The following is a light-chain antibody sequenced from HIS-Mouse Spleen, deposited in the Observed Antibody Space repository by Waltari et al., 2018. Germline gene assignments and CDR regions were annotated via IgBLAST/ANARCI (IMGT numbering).Light chain of an antibody. CDR1: IGHSSYA. CDR2: LNSDGSH. CDR3: QTWGTGIHWV. Sequence: QLVLTQSPSASASLGASVKLTCTLSIGHSSYATAWHQQQPEKGPRYLMKLNSDGSHSKGDGIPDRFSGSSSGAERYLTISSLQSEDEADYYCQTWGTGIHWVFGGGTKLTVL. V-gene: IGLV4-69*01. J-gene: IGLJ3*02.